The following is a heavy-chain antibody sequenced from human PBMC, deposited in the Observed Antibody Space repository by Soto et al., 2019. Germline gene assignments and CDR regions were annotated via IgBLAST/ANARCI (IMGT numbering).Heavy chain of an antibody. CDR1: GGSFSGYY. J-gene: IGHJ4*02. Sequence: QVQLQQWGAGLLKPSETLSLTCAVYGGSFSGYYWSWIRQPPGKGLEWIGEIKHSGSTNYNPSLKSRVTIXVXTXTNQFALKLSSVTAADAAVYYCAPHTYDSWGYRNDYWGQGTLVTVSS. CDR2: IKHSGST. V-gene: IGHV4-34*01. CDR3: APHTYDSWGYRNDY. D-gene: IGHD3-22*01.